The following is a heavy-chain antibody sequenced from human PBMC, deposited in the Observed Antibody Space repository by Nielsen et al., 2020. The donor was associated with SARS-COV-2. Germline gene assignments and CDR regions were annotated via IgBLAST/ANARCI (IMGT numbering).Heavy chain of an antibody. J-gene: IGHJ3*02. D-gene: IGHD3-10*01. CDR3: ARMATVETYYYGSGSYLPRPRDAFDI. CDR2: IYYSGST. V-gene: IGHV4-59*01. Sequence: RQAPGKGLEWIGYIYYSGSTNYNPSLKSRVTISVDTSKNQFSLKLSSVTAVDTAVYYCARMATVETYYYGSGSYLPRPRDAFDIWGQGTMVTVSS.